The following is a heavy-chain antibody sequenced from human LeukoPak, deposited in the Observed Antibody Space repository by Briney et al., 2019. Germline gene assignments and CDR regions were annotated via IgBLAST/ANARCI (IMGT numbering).Heavy chain of an antibody. D-gene: IGHD2-2*01. CDR3: AKDCSSTSCYPHYYYGMDV. J-gene: IGHJ6*02. CDR2: MKEDGSDI. Sequence: GGSLRLSCVASGFSFSSYTMSWVHQAPGKGLEWVAKMKEDGSDIHYVDSVKGRFTICRDNAKNSLYLQMNSLRAEDTAVYYCAKDCSSTSCYPHYYYGMDVWGQGTTVTVSS. CDR1: GFSFSSYT. V-gene: IGHV3-7*01.